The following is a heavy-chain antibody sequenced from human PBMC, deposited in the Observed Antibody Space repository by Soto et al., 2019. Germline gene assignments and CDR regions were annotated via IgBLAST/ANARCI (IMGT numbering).Heavy chain of an antibody. CDR1: GFTFSTYG. D-gene: IGHD2-2*02. CDR3: ARDLPGYCTTTDCYSYFDY. CDR2: IWYDGSKE. Sequence: PGGSLRLSCAASGFTFSTYGLHWVRQAPGTGLEWVAVIWYDGSKEYYADSARGRFTISRDNAKNTLFLQMNSLRAEDTAVYYCARDLPGYCTTTDCYSYFDYWGQGTLVTVSS. V-gene: IGHV3-33*02. J-gene: IGHJ4*02.